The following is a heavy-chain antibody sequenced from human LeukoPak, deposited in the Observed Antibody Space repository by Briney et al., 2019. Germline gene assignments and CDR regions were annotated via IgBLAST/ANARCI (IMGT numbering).Heavy chain of an antibody. CDR1: EFTFSGIA. CDR2: ISGIGVNT. D-gene: IGHD1-26*01. CDR3: AKMKGHPLPKYYMDV. J-gene: IGHJ6*01. V-gene: IGHV3-23*01. Sequence: GRSLRLSCAASEFTFSGIAMSWVGRTPGKGLKWVSGISGIGVNTLYADSVKGRFTISRENSKNTLYLEMNSLRAEDTAIYYCAKMKGHPLPKYYMDVWGQGTTVTVSS.